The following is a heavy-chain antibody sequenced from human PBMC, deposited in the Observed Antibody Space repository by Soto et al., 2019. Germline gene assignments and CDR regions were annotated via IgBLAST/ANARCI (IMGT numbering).Heavy chain of an antibody. CDR3: ARAENESSSSGVFDY. CDR2: ISAYNGNT. V-gene: IGHV1-18*01. J-gene: IGHJ4*02. CDR1: GYTFTSYG. Sequence: ASVKVSCKASGYTFTSYGISWVRQAPGQGLEWMGWISAYNGNTNYAQKLQGRVTMTTDTSTSTAYMELRSLRSDDTAVYYCARAENESSSSGVFDYWGQGTLVTVSS. D-gene: IGHD6-6*01.